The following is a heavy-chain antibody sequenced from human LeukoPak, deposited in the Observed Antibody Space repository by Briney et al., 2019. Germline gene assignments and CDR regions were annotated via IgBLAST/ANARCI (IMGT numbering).Heavy chain of an antibody. D-gene: IGHD2-15*01. J-gene: IGHJ3*02. Sequence: GSLRLSCAASGFTFSSYAMSWVRQAPGKGLEWVSAISGSGGSTYYADSVKGRFTISRDNSKNTLYLQMNSLRAEDTAVYYCAKDMHDIVVVIAATPPDAFDIWGQGTMVTVSS. CDR1: GFTFSSYA. V-gene: IGHV3-23*01. CDR2: ISGSGGST. CDR3: AKDMHDIVVVIAATPPDAFDI.